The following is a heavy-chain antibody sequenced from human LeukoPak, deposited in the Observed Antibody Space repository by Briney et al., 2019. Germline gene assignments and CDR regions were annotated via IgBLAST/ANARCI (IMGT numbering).Heavy chain of an antibody. CDR1: GGSFSGYY. D-gene: IGHD6-13*01. Sequence: SETLSLTCAVYGGSFSGYYWSWIRQPPGKGMEWVGEINRSGSTNNNPSLKSQVTISVDTSKNQFSLKLSSVTAADTAVYYCARPITPGIAAAGTHYGYWGQGTLVTVSS. V-gene: IGHV4-34*01. CDR3: ARPITPGIAAAGTHYGY. CDR2: INRSGST. J-gene: IGHJ4*02.